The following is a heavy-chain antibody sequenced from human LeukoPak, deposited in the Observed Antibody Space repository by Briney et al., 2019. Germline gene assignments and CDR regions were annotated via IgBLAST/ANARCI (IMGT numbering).Heavy chain of an antibody. D-gene: IGHD6-19*01. J-gene: IGHJ4*02. CDR3: ARAYSSGWYASDY. V-gene: IGHV3-33*01. Sequence: GGSLRLSCAASGFTFSSYGMHWVRQAPGKGLEWVAVIWYDGSNKYYADSVKGRFTISRDNSKNTPYLQMNSLRAEDTAVYYCARAYSSGWYASDYWGQGTLVTVPS. CDR2: IWYDGSNK. CDR1: GFTFSSYG.